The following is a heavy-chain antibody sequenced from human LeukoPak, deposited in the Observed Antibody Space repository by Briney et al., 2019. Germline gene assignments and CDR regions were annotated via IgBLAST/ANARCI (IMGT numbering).Heavy chain of an antibody. V-gene: IGHV3-7*01. D-gene: IGHD1-7*01. J-gene: IGHJ6*03. CDR1: GFTFSSYW. CDR3: ARDQLELYYYYYYYMDV. CDR2: IKQDGSEK. Sequence: PGGSLRLSCAASGFTFSSYWMSWVRQAPGKGLEWVANIKQDGSEKYYEDSVKGRFTISRDNAKNSLYLQMNSLRAEDTAVYYCARDQLELYYYYYYYMDVWGKGTTVTVSS.